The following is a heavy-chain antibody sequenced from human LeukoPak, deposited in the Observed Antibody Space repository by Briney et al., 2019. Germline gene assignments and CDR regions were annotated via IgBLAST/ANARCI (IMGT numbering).Heavy chain of an antibody. D-gene: IGHD2/OR15-2a*01. CDR2: IYYSGST. CDR3: ARGTRINYFDD. J-gene: IGHJ4*02. V-gene: IGHV4-59*08. CDR1: FGSINSYY. Sequence: SGTLSLTCTVSFGSINSYYWSWIRQPPGKGLEWIGYIYYSGSTNYNPSLKSRVTISVDTSKNQFSLKLSSVTAADTAIYYCARGTRINYFDDWGQGTLVTVSS.